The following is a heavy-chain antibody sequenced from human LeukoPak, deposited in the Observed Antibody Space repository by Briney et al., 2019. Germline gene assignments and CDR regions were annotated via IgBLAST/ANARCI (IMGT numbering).Heavy chain of an antibody. CDR1: GYTFTGYY. CDR2: INPNSGGT. CDR3: ARDLSSLAVAGIPGNY. Sequence: GASVKVSCKASGYTFTGYYMHWVRQAPGQGLEWMGRINPNSGGTNYAQKFQGRVTMTRDTSISTAYMELSRLRSDDTAVYYCARDLSSLAVAGIPGNYWGQGTLVTVSS. D-gene: IGHD6-19*01. J-gene: IGHJ4*02. V-gene: IGHV1-2*06.